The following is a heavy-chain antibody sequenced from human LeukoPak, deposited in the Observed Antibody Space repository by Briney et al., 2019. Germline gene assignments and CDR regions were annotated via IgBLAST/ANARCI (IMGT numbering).Heavy chain of an antibody. Sequence: SQTLSLTCAISGDSVSSSSAAWSWIRQSPSRGLEWMGRTYYRSKWYNDNAVSVKSRIAINPDTSKNQFSLQLNSMTPEDTAVYYCAREGSEGYLFDYWGQGTLVTVSS. V-gene: IGHV6-1*01. J-gene: IGHJ4*02. CDR2: TYYRSKWYN. CDR3: AREGSEGYLFDY. CDR1: GDSVSSSSAA. D-gene: IGHD1-1*01.